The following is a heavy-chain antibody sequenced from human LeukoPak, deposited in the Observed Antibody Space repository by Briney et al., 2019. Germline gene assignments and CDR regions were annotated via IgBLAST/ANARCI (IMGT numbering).Heavy chain of an antibody. D-gene: IGHD6-13*01. Sequence: ASVKVSCTASGYTFTGYYMHWVRQAPGQGLEWMGWINPSSGGTNYAQKFQGRVTMTRDTSISTAYMELSRLRSDDTAVYYCARPPAAADYYYYYGMDVWGQGTTVTVSS. CDR1: GYTFTGYY. CDR3: ARPPAAADYYYYYGMDV. J-gene: IGHJ6*02. CDR2: INPSSGGT. V-gene: IGHV1-2*02.